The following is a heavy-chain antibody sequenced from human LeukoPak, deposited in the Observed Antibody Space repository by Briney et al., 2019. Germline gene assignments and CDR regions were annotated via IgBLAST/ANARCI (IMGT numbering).Heavy chain of an antibody. Sequence: QPGGSLRLSCAASGFTFSNYGMHWVRQAPGKGLEWVAFIGYNGRSKYYGDSVKGRFTISRDNSKSTLYLQMNSLRGEDTAVYYCAKDPRGRMNWGQGTLVTVSS. J-gene: IGHJ4*02. CDR1: GFTFSNYG. CDR2: IGYNGRSK. V-gene: IGHV3-30*02. CDR3: AKDPRGRMN. D-gene: IGHD1-14*01.